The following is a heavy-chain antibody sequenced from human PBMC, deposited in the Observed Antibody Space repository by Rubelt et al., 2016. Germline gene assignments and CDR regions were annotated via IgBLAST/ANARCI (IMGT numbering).Heavy chain of an antibody. V-gene: IGHV3-7*03. J-gene: IGHJ3*02. Sequence: RGLGYVALIDQVGNQKLYVDPVRGRFTISRDNVKNSLYLQMTSLRAEDTAIYYCTRDIYDPSGHYWGGDGFDIWGQGTMVTVSS. D-gene: IGHD3-22*01. CDR2: IDQVGNQK. CDR3: TRDIYDPSGHYWGGDGFDI.